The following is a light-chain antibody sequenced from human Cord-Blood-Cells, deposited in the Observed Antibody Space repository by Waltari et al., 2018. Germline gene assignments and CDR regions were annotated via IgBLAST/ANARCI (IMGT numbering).Light chain of an antibody. Sequence: QSALTQPRSVSGSPGQSVTISCTGTSSDVGGYNYVSCYQQHPGKAPKLMIYDVSKRPSGVPDRFSGSKSGNTASLTISGLQAEDEADYYCCSYAGSYSFGWVFGGGTKLTVL. J-gene: IGLJ3*02. CDR3: CSYAGSYSFGWV. V-gene: IGLV2-11*01. CDR1: SSDVGGYNY. CDR2: DVS.